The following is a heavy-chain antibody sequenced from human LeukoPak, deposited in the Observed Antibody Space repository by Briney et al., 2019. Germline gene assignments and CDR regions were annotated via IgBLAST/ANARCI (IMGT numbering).Heavy chain of an antibody. CDR3: ARDLVVVPAAPPTFDP. V-gene: IGHV3-48*04. CDR1: GFTFSTYW. J-gene: IGHJ5*02. D-gene: IGHD2-2*01. Sequence: PGGSLRLSCAASGFTFSTYWMNWVRQAPGKGLEWVSYISSSGSTIYYADSVKGRFTISRDNAKNSQMNSLRAEDTAVYYCARDLVVVPAAPPTFDPWGQGTLVTVSS. CDR2: ISSSGSTI.